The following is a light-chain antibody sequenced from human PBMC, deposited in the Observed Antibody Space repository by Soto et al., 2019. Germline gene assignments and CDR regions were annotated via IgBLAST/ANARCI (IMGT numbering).Light chain of an antibody. Sequence: ENVLTQSQGTLCLSPGERASLSCRASQTVSSYLTWYQQRPGQAPRLLIYGASKRATGIPDRFSGSGSGTDLTLTISRLEPEDFALYYCQQYGTSPITFGQGTRLEIK. CDR1: QTVSSY. CDR3: QQYGTSPIT. V-gene: IGKV3-20*01. CDR2: GAS. J-gene: IGKJ5*01.